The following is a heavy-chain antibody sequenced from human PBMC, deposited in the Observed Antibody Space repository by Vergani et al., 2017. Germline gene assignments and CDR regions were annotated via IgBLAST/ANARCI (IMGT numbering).Heavy chain of an antibody. V-gene: IGHV5-51*01. CDR1: GYSFTSYW. J-gene: IGHJ5*02. D-gene: IGHD1-14*01. CDR2: IYPGDSDT. CDR3: ARRKDNPQGNWFDP. Sequence: EVQLVESGGGLVKPGESLKISCKGSGYSFTSYWIGWVRQMPGKGLEWMGIIYPGDSDTRYSPSFQGQVTISADKSISTAYLQWSSLKASDTAMYYCARRKDNPQGNWFDPWGQGTLVTVSS.